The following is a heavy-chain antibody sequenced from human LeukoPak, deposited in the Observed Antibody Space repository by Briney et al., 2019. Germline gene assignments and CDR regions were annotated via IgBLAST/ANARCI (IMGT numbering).Heavy chain of an antibody. Sequence: GASVTVSCKTSGYMVSDYYMHWVRQAPGQGLEWMGWLRGDTGDTDSPQKFKGGVTMTRDTATNTAYMQLSRPTYDDTAIYFCARVRDNACDYWGQGTLVTVSS. D-gene: IGHD1-1*01. CDR1: GYMVSDYY. V-gene: IGHV1-2*02. CDR2: LRGDTGDT. CDR3: ARVRDNACDY. J-gene: IGHJ4*02.